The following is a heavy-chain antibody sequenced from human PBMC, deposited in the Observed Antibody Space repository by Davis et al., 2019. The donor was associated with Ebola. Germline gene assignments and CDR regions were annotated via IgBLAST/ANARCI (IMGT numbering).Heavy chain of an antibody. CDR2: IKQDGSEK. Sequence: PGGSLRLSCAASGFTFSNAWMSWVRQAPGKGLEWVANIKQDGSEKYYVDSVKGRFTISRDNAKNSLYLQMNSLRAEDTAVYYCARELVGLYYYGMDVWGQGTTVTVSS. CDR3: ARELVGLYYYGMDV. CDR1: GFTFSNAW. V-gene: IGHV3-7*01. J-gene: IGHJ6*02.